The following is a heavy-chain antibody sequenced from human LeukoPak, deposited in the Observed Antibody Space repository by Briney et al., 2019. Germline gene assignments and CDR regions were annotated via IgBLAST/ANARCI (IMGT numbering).Heavy chain of an antibody. D-gene: IGHD3-10*01. Sequence: GRSLRLSCAASEFTFSSYGMHWVRQAPGKGLEWVAVISYDGSNKYYADSVKGRFTISRDNSKNTLYLQMNSLRAEDTAVYYCASGGGSGFDPWGQGTLVTVSS. J-gene: IGHJ5*02. CDR3: ASGGGSGFDP. CDR1: EFTFSSYG. V-gene: IGHV3-30*03. CDR2: ISYDGSNK.